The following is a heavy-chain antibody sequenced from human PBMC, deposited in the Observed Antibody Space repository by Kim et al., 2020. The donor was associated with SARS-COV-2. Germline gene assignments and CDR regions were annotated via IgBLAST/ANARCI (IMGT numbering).Heavy chain of an antibody. CDR3: AGRFGGLLGSFDY. CDR2: ISDSGGST. Sequence: GGSLRLSCAASGFTFSSSTMSWVRQAPGKGREWVSVISDSGGSTYYADSVKGRFTISRDNSKNTVTLQMNSLRAEDTAVYYCAGRFGGLLGSFDYWGQGSLVTVSS. V-gene: IGHV3-23*01. J-gene: IGHJ4*02. CDR1: GFTFSSST. D-gene: IGHD3-10*01.